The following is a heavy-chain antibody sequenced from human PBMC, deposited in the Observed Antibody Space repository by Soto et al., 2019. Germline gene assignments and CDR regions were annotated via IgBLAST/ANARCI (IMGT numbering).Heavy chain of an antibody. CDR3: ARTSLASAWAAFDI. Sequence: EVQLVETGGGFIQPGGSLRLSCAASGFTVSSNYMSWVRQAPGKGLEWVSVIYSGGSTYYADSVKGRFTISRDNSKNTLYLQMNSLRAEDTAVYYCARTSLASAWAAFDIWGQGTMVTVSS. D-gene: IGHD2-15*01. J-gene: IGHJ3*02. V-gene: IGHV3-53*02. CDR1: GFTVSSNY. CDR2: IYSGGST.